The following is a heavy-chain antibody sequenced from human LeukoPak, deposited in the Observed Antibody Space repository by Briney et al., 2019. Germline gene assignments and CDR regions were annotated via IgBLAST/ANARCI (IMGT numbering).Heavy chain of an antibody. J-gene: IGHJ3*02. CDR2: ISYDGSNK. V-gene: IGHV3-30*18. Sequence: GGSLRLSCAASGFTFSSYGMHWVRQAPGKGLEWVAVISYDGSNKYYADSAKGRFTISRDNSKNTLYLQMNSLRAEDTAVYYCAKPALPSQDAFDIWGQGTMVTVSS. D-gene: IGHD2-2*01. CDR1: GFTFSSYG. CDR3: AKPALPSQDAFDI.